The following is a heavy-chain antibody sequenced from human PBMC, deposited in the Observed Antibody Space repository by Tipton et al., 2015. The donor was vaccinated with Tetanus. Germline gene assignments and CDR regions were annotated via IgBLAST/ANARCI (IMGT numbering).Heavy chain of an antibody. V-gene: IGHV4-61*08. CDR3: AILPKHWLAPRGAP. D-gene: IGHD6-19*01. Sequence: TLSLTCSVSGASLRGGDYHWSWIRQPPGKGLEWLAYISGSGASNSNYYLKSRITMTHDTSRNQFSLNMTSVTAADTAVNYCAILPKHWLAPRGAPWGQGILVTVSS. CDR1: GASLRGGDYH. CDR2: ISGSGAS. J-gene: IGHJ5*02.